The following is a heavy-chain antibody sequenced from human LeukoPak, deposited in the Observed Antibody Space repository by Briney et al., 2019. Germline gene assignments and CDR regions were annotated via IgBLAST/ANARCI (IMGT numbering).Heavy chain of an antibody. J-gene: IGHJ3*02. Sequence: GGSLRLSCAASGFTFSSYSMNWVRQAPGKGLEWVSSISSSSSYIYYADSVKGRFTISRDNAKNSLYLQMNSLRAEDTAVYYCARDGDHSSSWYGAFDIWGQGTMVTVSS. V-gene: IGHV3-21*01. D-gene: IGHD6-13*01. CDR1: GFTFSSYS. CDR3: ARDGDHSSSWYGAFDI. CDR2: ISSSSSYI.